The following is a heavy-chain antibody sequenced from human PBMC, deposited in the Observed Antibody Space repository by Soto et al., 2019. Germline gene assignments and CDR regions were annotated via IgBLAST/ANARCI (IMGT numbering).Heavy chain of an antibody. CDR2: LWYDGSNK. D-gene: IGHD2-15*01. CDR1: GFTFSSYG. CDR3: ARGNGVVVAFHYFDY. V-gene: IGHV3-33*01. Sequence: QVQLVESGGGVVQPGRSLRLSCAASGFTFSSYGMHWVRQAPGKGLEWVAVLWYDGSNKYYADSVKGRFTISRDNSKNTLYLQMNSLRAEDTAVYYCARGNGVVVAFHYFDYWGQGTLVTVSS. J-gene: IGHJ4*02.